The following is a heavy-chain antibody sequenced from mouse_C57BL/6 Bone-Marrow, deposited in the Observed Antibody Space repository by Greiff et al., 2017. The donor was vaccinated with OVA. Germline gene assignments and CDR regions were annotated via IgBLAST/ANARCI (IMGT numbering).Heavy chain of an antibody. CDR2: IDPEDGET. J-gene: IGHJ4*01. Sequence: EVQVVESGAELVKPGASVKLSCTASGFNIKDYYMHWVKQRTEQGLEWIGRIDPEDGETKYAPKFQGKATITADASSNTAYLQLSSLTSEDTAVYYCALITTVPYYAMDYWGQGTSVTVSS. CDR3: ALITTVPYYAMDY. CDR1: GFNIKDYY. D-gene: IGHD1-1*01. V-gene: IGHV14-2*01.